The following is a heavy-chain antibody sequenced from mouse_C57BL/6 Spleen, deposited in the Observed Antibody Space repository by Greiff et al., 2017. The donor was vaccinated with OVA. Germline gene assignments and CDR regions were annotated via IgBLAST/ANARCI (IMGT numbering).Heavy chain of an antibody. D-gene: IGHD1-1*01. CDR1: GYTFTDYN. J-gene: IGHJ4*01. CDR3: AKGLGSRGRGTPYYAMDY. Sequence: EVQGVESGPELVKPGASVKMSCKASGYTFTDYNMHWVKQSHGKSLEWIGYINPNNGGTSYNQKFKGKATLTVNKSSSTAYMELRSLTSEDSAVYYCAKGLGSRGRGTPYYAMDYWGQGTSVTVSS. V-gene: IGHV1-22*01. CDR2: INPNNGGT.